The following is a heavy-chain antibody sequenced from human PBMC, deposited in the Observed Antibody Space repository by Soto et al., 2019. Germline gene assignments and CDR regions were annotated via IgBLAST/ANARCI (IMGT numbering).Heavy chain of an antibody. V-gene: IGHV1-3*01. D-gene: IGHD6-19*01. J-gene: IGHJ4*02. Sequence: QVQLVQSGAEVKKPGASVKVSCKASGYTFTSYAMHWVRQAPGQRLEWMGWINAGNGNTKYSQKFQGRVTITRDTSASTAYMELSSLRSEDTAVYYCARDGVAVTVTYYFDYWGQGTLVTVSS. CDR3: ARDGVAVTVTYYFDY. CDR2: INAGNGNT. CDR1: GYTFTSYA.